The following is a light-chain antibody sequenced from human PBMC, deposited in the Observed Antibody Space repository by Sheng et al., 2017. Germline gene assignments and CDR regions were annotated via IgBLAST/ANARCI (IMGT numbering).Light chain of an antibody. J-gene: IGKJ3*01. Sequence: DIQVTQSPSSLSASVGDRVTINCRASQTISSYLNWYQQKPGKAPELLIFNVNTLQSGVPSRFSGXASGTDFTLTIKQSQPEDFATYYCQQHYQTPFTFGPGTKV. CDR2: NVN. V-gene: IGKV1-39*01. CDR1: QTISSY. CDR3: QQHYQTPFT.